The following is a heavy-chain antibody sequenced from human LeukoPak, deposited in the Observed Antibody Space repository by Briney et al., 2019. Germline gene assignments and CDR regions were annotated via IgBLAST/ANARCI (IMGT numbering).Heavy chain of an antibody. CDR1: GGSISSYY. Sequence: SETLSLTCTVSGGSISSYYWSWIWQPAGKGLEWIGRIYTSGSTNYNPSLKSRVTMSVDTSKNQFSLKLSSVTAADTAVYYCARVAAPPRFYYYYMDVWGKGTTVTVSS. J-gene: IGHJ6*03. CDR3: ARVAAPPRFYYYYMDV. CDR2: IYTSGST. D-gene: IGHD6-6*01. V-gene: IGHV4-4*07.